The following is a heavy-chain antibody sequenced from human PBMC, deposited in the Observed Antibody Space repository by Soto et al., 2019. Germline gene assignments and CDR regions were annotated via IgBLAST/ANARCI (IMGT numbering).Heavy chain of an antibody. J-gene: IGHJ6*02. CDR1: GFSFGSYE. CDR3: ARGGIMITFGGVPSSYYNGMDV. D-gene: IGHD3-16*01. CDR2: ISSSASTI. Sequence: GVSLRVSCAASGFSFGSYEMNWVRQAPGKGLEWVSYISSSASTIYYADSVKGRFSISRDNAKNSLYLQMHSLRAEDTAVYYGARGGIMITFGGVPSSYYNGMDVRGQGTTVTVS. V-gene: IGHV3-48*03.